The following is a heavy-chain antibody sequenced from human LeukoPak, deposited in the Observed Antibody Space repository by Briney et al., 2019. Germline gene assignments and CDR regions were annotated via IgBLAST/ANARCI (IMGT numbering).Heavy chain of an antibody. CDR3: ARFSSSWFGFFQH. J-gene: IGHJ1*01. CDR2: ISSSSSTI. D-gene: IGHD6-13*01. Sequence: GGSLRLSCAASGFTFSSYSMNWVRQAPGKGLECVSFISSSSSTIYYADSVKGRFTISRDKAKNSLYLQMNSLRAEDTAVYYCARFSSSWFGFFQHWGQGTLVTVSS. CDR1: GFTFSSYS. V-gene: IGHV3-48*01.